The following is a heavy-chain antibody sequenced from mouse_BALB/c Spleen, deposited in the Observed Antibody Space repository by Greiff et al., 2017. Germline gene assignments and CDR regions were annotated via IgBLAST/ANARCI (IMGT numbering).Heavy chain of an antibody. CDR2: INPYNDGT. Sequence: VQLKQSGPELVKPGASVKMSCKASGYTFTSYVMHWVKQKPGQGLEWIGYINPYNDGTKYNEKFKGKATLTSDKSSSTAYMELSSLTSEDSAVYYCAREGDGYLYAMDYWGQGTSVTVSS. D-gene: IGHD2-3*01. CDR3: AREGDGYLYAMDY. V-gene: IGHV1-14*01. J-gene: IGHJ4*01. CDR1: GYTFTSYV.